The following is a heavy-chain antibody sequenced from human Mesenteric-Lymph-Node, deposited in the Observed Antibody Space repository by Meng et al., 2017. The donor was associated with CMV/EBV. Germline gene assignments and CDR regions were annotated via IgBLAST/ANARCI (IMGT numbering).Heavy chain of an antibody. CDR3: AKESGFHIVGATTSDY. V-gene: IGHV3-9*01. J-gene: IGHJ4*02. Sequence: LKISCAASGFSFDDYAMHWVRQVPGKGLEWVSGISWNSGSIGYADSVKGRFTISRDNSKNTLYLQINSLRAEDTAVYYCAKESGFHIVGATTSDYWGQGTLVTVSS. CDR1: GFSFDDYA. CDR2: ISWNSGSI. D-gene: IGHD1-26*01.